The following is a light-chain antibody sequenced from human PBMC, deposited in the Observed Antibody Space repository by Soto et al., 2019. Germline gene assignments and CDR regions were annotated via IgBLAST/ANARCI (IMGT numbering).Light chain of an antibody. CDR3: HQRQYWPPIT. CDR2: DAS. V-gene: IGKV3-11*01. J-gene: IGKJ5*01. CDR1: QSVSSY. Sequence: EIVLTQSPATLSLSPGERATLSCRASQSVSSYFAWYQQKPGQAPRLLIYDASNRATGIPARFSGSGSGTDFTLTISSLEPEDFAVYYCHQRQYWPPITFGQGTRLEIK.